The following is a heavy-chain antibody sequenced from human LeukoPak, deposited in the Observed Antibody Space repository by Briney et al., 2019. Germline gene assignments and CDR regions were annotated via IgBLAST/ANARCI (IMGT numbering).Heavy chain of an antibody. CDR3: ARGPGSGSYFAWFDP. D-gene: IGHD3-10*01. CDR2: INQSGST. CDR1: GGSFSGYY. V-gene: IGHV4-34*01. J-gene: IGHJ5*02. Sequence: SETLSLTCAVYGGSFSGYYWSWIRQPPGKGLEWIGEINQSGSTKYNPSFESRVTILVDTSKNQLSLKLSSVTAADTAVYYCARGPGSGSYFAWFDPWGQGDLVTVSS.